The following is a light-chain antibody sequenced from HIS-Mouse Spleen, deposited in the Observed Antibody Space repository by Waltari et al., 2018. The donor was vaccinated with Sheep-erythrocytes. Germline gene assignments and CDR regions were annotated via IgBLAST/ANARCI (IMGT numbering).Light chain of an antibody. CDR3: CSYAGSSTPWV. Sequence: QSALTQPASVSGSPGQSITISCTGTSSDVGSYNLVSWYQQHPGKAPKLMIYEGSKRPSGVSNRFSGSRAGNTACVTISGLQAEDEADYYCCSYAGSSTPWVFGGGTKLTVL. V-gene: IGLV2-23*01. CDR2: EGS. CDR1: SSDVGSYNL. J-gene: IGLJ3*02.